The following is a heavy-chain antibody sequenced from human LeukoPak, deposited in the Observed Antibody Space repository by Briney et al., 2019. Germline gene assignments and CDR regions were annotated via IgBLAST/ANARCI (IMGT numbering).Heavy chain of an antibody. CDR2: ISWNSGSI. CDR3: AKDMGWQLVRYYFDY. V-gene: IGHV3-9*01. D-gene: IGHD6-13*01. CDR1: GFTFDDYA. J-gene: IGHJ4*02. Sequence: HPGGSLRLSCAASGFTFDDYAMHWVRQAPGKGLEWVSGISWNSGSIGYADSVKGRFTISRDNAKNSLYLQMNSLRAEDTALYYCAKDMGWQLVRYYFDYWGQGTLVTVSS.